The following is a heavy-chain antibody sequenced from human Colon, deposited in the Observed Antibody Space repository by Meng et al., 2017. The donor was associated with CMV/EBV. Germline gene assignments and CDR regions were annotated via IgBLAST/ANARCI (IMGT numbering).Heavy chain of an antibody. D-gene: IGHD3-10*01. V-gene: IGHV2-5*02. CDR1: GFSLSTIGMG. CDR2: IYWDDDK. CDR3: AHRPYGSGSYFFDY. Sequence: QTTSKESGPTLVKPTQTLTLTCTFSGFSLSTIGMGVGWIRQPPGKALEWLGVIYWDDDKRYSPSLKSRLTITKDTSKNQVVLTMTNLDPLDTATYYCAHRPYGSGSYFFDYWGQGTLVTVSS. J-gene: IGHJ4*02.